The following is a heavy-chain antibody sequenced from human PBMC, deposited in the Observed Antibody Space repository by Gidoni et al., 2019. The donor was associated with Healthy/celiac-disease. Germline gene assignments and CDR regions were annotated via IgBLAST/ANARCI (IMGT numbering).Heavy chain of an antibody. D-gene: IGHD6-19*01. V-gene: IGHV3-9*01. CDR1: GFTFDDYA. J-gene: IGHJ4*02. CDR3: AKGDRIAVAGGPFDY. CDR2: ISWNRGSI. Sequence: DVQLVESGGGLVQPGRSLRLPCAASGFTFDDYAMHWVRQAPGKGLEWVSGISWNRGSIGYADSVKGRFTISRDNAKNARYLQMNSLRAEDTALYYCAKGDRIAVAGGPFDYWGQGTLVTVSS.